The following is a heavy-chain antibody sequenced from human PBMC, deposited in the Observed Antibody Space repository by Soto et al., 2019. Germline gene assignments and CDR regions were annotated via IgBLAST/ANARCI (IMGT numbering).Heavy chain of an antibody. CDR1: GVTFGGYA. V-gene: IGHV3-49*04. CDR3: TRDFFASSGYDSVYYYYGMEV. CDR2: ISSKAYGATT. D-gene: IGHD5-12*01. J-gene: IGHJ6*02. Sequence: TLRLSCPVSGVTFGGYAISSVLQQPGKGLEWAGVISSKAYGATTEYAASVKGRFTISTDDSKSIAYLQMNSLKTEDTAVYYCTRDFFASSGYDSVYYYYGMEVCGQGTTVPVSS.